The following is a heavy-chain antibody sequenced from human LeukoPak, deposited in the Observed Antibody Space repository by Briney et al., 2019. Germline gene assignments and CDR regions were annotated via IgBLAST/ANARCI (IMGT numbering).Heavy chain of an antibody. CDR2: ISAYNGNT. Sequence: ASVKVSCKASGYTFTSYGISWVRQAPGQGLEWMGWISAYNGNTNYAQKLQGRVTMTTDTSTSTAYMELRSLRSDDTAVYYCARGGALGPTTVTYNWFDPWGQGTLVTVSS. V-gene: IGHV1-18*01. CDR1: GYTFTSYG. CDR3: ARGGALGPTTVTYNWFDP. J-gene: IGHJ5*02. D-gene: IGHD4-17*01.